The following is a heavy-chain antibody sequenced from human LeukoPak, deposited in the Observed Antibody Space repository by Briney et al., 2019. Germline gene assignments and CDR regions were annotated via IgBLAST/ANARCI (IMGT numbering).Heavy chain of an antibody. Sequence: PSETLSLTCTVSGGSISSYYWSWIRQPPGKGLEWIGYIYYSGSTNYNPSLKSRVTISVDTSKNQFSLKLSSVTAADTAVYYCARQSSGWYGRVGWYFDLWGRGTLVTVSS. D-gene: IGHD6-19*01. CDR2: IYYSGST. CDR1: GGSISSYY. J-gene: IGHJ2*01. CDR3: ARQSSGWYGRVGWYFDL. V-gene: IGHV4-59*08.